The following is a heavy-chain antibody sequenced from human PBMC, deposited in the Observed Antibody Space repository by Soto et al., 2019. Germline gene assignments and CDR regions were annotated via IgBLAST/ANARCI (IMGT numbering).Heavy chain of an antibody. J-gene: IGHJ4*02. CDR1: GFTFSDYA. CDR3: AKIPPGYSYGYFYFDY. D-gene: IGHD5-18*01. Sequence: GGSLRLSCTASGFTFSDYAMDWVHQAPGKGLQWVSGISANGKNVYYAESVRGRFSISRDNSRNTLYLEMHSLRVEDTAVYYCAKIPPGYSYGYFYFDYWGEGTLVTVSS. V-gene: IGHV3-23*01. CDR2: ISANGKNV.